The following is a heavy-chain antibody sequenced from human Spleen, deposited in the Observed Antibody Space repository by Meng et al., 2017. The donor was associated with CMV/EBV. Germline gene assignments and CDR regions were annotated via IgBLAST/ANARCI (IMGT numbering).Heavy chain of an antibody. Sequence: TSAAGDWIGQSRSRGLAWLERTYSRSKWYNDYAVSVKRRITISPATSKNQFSLPLNYVTPEDTAVSYCARDPGSYFGQYYYFGMDVWGQGTTVTVSS. CDR3: ARDPGSYFGQYYYFGMDV. D-gene: IGHD1-26*01. CDR2: TYSRSKWYN. V-gene: IGHV6-1*01. J-gene: IGHJ6*02. CDR1: TSAA.